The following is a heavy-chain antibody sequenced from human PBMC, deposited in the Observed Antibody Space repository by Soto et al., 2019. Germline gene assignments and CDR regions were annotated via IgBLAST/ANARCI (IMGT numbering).Heavy chain of an antibody. CDR3: ARDRGYCSGGSCYSDYYYGMDV. CDR2: IYYSGST. Sequence: QVQLQESGPGLVKPSQTLSLTCTVSGGSISSGGYYWSWIRQHPGKGLEWIGYIYYSGSTYYNPSLKSRVTISVDTSKTHFSLKLSSVTAADTAVYYCARDRGYCSGGSCYSDYYYGMDVWGQGTTVTVSS. D-gene: IGHD2-15*01. J-gene: IGHJ6*02. CDR1: GGSISSGGYY. V-gene: IGHV4-31*03.